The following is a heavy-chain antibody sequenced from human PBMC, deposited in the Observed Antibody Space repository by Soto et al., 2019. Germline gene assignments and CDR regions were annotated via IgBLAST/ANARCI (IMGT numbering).Heavy chain of an antibody. D-gene: IGHD5-12*01. CDR1: GGSFSGYY. CDR3: ARGYSGYDPFDY. CDR2: ISHSGST. J-gene: IGHJ4*02. V-gene: IGHV4-34*01. Sequence: QVQLQQWGAGLLKPSETLSLTCAVYGGSFSGYYWSWIRQPPGKGLEWIGEISHSGSTNYNPSLKSRVTISVDTSKNQFSLKLSSVTAADTAVYYCARGYSGYDPFDYWGQGTLVTVSS.